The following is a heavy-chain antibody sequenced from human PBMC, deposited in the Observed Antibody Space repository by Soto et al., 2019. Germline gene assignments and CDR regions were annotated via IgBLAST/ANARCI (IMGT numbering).Heavy chain of an antibody. J-gene: IGHJ6*03. V-gene: IGHV3-30*18. CDR2: ISYDGSNK. CDR3: AKDDCSSTSCSQTYYYYMDV. Sequence: GGSLRLSCAASGFTFSSYGMHWVRQAPGKGLEWVAVISYDGSNKYYADSVKGRFTISRDNSKNTLYLQMNSLRAEDTAVYYCAKDDCSSTSCSQTYYYYMDVWGKGTTVTVSS. CDR1: GFTFSSYG. D-gene: IGHD2-2*01.